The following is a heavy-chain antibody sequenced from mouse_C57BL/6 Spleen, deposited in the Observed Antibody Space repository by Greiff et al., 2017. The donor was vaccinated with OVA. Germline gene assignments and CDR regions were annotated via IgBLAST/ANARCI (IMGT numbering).Heavy chain of an antibody. V-gene: IGHV3-6*01. D-gene: IGHD2-5*01. CDR1: GYSITSGYY. CDR2: IRYDGSN. J-gene: IGHJ3*01. CDR3: AREGAYYSNYVAY. Sequence: EVQLQQSGPGLVKPSPSLSLTCSVTGYSITSGYYWNWIRQFPGNKLECMGYIRYDGSNNYNPSLKNRISITRDTSKNQFFLKLNSVTTEDTAAYYGAREGAYYSNYVAYWGQGTLVTVAA.